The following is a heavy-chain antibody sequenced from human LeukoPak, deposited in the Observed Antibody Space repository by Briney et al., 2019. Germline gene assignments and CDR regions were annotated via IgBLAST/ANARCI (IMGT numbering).Heavy chain of an antibody. J-gene: IGHJ4*02. CDR1: GFTFDDYT. D-gene: IGHD3-9*01. CDR3: AKDMGSRRYFDWLSQGADY. Sequence: GGSLRLSCAASGFTFDDYTMHWVRQAPGKGLEWVSLISWDGGSTYYADSVKGRFTISRDNSKNSLYLQMNSLRTEDTALYYCAKDMGSRRYFDWLSQGADYWGQGTLVTVSS. V-gene: IGHV3-43*01. CDR2: ISWDGGST.